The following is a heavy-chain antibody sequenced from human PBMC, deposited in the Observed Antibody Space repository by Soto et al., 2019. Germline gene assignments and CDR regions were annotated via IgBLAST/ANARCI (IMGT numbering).Heavy chain of an antibody. CDR3: ARNERKHDDIWN. J-gene: IGHJ4*02. V-gene: IGHV4-28*01. D-gene: IGHD3-16*01. CDR2: IYYSGTT. Sequence: ASSTXSLTGSFAVCCILSNKFFFCIRQPPGKGLEWIGNIYYSGTTQFNPSLKSRVTMSIDGAGNQFSLRLSSVTAADTAVYYCARNERKHDDIWNWGQRTLV. CDR1: VCCILSNKF.